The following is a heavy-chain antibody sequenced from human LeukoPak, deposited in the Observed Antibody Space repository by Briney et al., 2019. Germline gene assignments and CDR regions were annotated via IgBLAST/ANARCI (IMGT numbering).Heavy chain of an antibody. CDR3: ARGLMMAVAGRGEFHY. CDR2: IYYSGST. D-gene: IGHD6-13*01. V-gene: IGHV4-59*01. J-gene: IGHJ4*02. Sequence: SETLSLTCIVSGGSISSYYWSWIRQPPGKGLEWIGYIYYSGSTNYNPSLKSRVTISVATSKNQFSLKLSSVTAADTAVYYCARGLMMAVAGRGEFHYWGQGTLVTVSS. CDR1: GGSISSYY.